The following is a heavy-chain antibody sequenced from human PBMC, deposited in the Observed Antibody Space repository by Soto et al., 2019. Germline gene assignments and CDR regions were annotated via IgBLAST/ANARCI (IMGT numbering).Heavy chain of an antibody. CDR2: IYYSGST. Sequence: QVQLQESGPGLVKPSETLSLTCTVSGGSISSYYWSWIRQPPGKGLEWIGYIYYSGSTNYNPSLKSRVTISVDSSKNQFSLKLSSVTAADTAVYYCARHSYCSSTSCYYHIDYWGQGTLVTVSS. J-gene: IGHJ4*02. CDR3: ARHSYCSSTSCYYHIDY. CDR1: GGSISSYY. D-gene: IGHD2-2*01. V-gene: IGHV4-59*08.